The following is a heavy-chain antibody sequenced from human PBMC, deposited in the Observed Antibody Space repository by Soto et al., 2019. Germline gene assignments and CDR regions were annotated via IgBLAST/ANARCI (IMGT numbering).Heavy chain of an antibody. CDR1: GFTFSHYV. V-gene: IGHV3-23*04. CDR2: ISSNSADT. J-gene: IGHJ4*02. D-gene: IGHD6-19*01. CDR3: VKAKWMVQLFDS. Sequence: EVQLVESGGGLVQPGGSLRLSCVASGFTFSHYVMSWVRQAPGKGLEWVSGISSNSADTDYADSVKGRFTISRDNSKNTLYLQLNSLRAEDTALYYCVKAKWMVQLFDSWGQGSLVTVSS.